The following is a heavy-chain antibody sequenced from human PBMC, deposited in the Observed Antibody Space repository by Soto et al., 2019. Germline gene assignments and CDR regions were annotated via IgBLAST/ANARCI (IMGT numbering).Heavy chain of an antibody. CDR3: ARSRARRKWFLYDE. Sequence: KLPLTCTVSGVSISSVGYYGSWIRQHTGKGLEWIGYIYYSGSTYYNPSLKSRVTISVGTSKNQFSLKLSSVTAADTAVYYGARSRARRKWFLYDERGQGT. D-gene: IGHD3-22*01. V-gene: IGHV4-31*03. CDR2: IYYSGST. J-gene: IGHJ4*02. CDR1: GVSISSVGYY.